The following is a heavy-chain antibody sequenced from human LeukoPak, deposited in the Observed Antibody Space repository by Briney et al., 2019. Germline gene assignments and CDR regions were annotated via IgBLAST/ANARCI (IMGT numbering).Heavy chain of an antibody. CDR1: GYTFTGYY. V-gene: IGHV1-2*02. CDR3: ASRGRPGTYYCYYYMDV. J-gene: IGHJ6*03. D-gene: IGHD1-14*01. Sequence: ASVKVSCKASGYTFTGYYMHWVRQAPGQGLEWVGWINTNSGGTNYAQKFQGRVTMTRDTSISTAYMELSRLRSDDTAVYYCASRGRPGTYYCYYYMDVWGKGTTVTVSS. CDR2: INTNSGGT.